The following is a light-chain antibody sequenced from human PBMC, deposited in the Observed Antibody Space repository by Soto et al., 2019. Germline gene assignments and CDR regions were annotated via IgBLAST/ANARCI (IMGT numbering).Light chain of an antibody. J-gene: IGKJ5*01. CDR3: QQSHSFPPVT. CDR1: ESISNY. CDR2: AGS. Sequence: DIQMTQSPSSLSASVGDRVTITCRASESISNYLNWYQLKPGKAPKLLIYAGSTLHTGVPARFSGSGSGTDFTLTISSLQPEDFATYYCQQSHSFPPVTFGEGTRLEIK. V-gene: IGKV1-39*01.